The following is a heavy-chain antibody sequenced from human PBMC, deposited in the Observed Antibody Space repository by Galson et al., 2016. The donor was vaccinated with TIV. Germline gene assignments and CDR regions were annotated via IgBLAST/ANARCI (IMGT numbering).Heavy chain of an antibody. V-gene: IGHV3-9*01. CDR3: AKAKLIFGVVPHRAFDV. J-gene: IGHJ3*01. D-gene: IGHD3-3*01. CDR1: GFSFGDYA. Sequence: SLRLSCAASGFSFGDYAMHWVRQAPGKGLEWVSGINWNSGSVDFADSVKGRFTISRDNAKNFLYLQMNSLRGEDTALYYCAKAKLIFGVVPHRAFDVWGQGTTVTVSS. CDR2: INWNSGSV.